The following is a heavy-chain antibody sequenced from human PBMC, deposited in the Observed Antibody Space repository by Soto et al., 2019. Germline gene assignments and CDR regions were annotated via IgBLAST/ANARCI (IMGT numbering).Heavy chain of an antibody. V-gene: IGHV3-30*18. CDR1: GYTFNNYA. CDR3: AKETTRFAVPPALDY. CDR2: ISYDGRNA. D-gene: IGHD1-1*01. J-gene: IGHJ4*02. Sequence: PGGSLRLSCEASGYTFNNYAMHWVRLAAGKGLEWVAGISYDGRNAFYADSVKGRFTISRDNSKNTLSLQMNRLRAEDTAVYYCAKETTRFAVPPALDYWGQGTLVTVSS.